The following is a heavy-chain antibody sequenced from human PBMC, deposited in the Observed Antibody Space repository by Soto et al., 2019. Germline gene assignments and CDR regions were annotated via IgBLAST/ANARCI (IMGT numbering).Heavy chain of an antibody. J-gene: IGHJ4*02. D-gene: IGHD1-7*01. CDR2: IYRTGST. Sequence: PSETLSLTCTVSGGSFTSNNWWTWFRHPPGQGLEWIGEIYRTGSTNYNPSLKSRVTISLDKSENQFSLKVTSLTAADTAVYYCASRDPGTSVDYWGQGTLVTSPQ. CDR1: GGSFTSNNW. V-gene: IGHV4-4*02. CDR3: ASRDPGTSVDY.